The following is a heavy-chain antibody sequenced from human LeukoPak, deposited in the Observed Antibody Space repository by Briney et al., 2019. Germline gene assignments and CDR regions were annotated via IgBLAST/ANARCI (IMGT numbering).Heavy chain of an antibody. D-gene: IGHD4-17*01. J-gene: IGHJ3*02. V-gene: IGHV3-23*01. CDR3: AKERGNGVRGAFDI. CDR2: ISGSGGST. Sequence: GGSLRLSCASSGFTFSSYAMSWVRQAPGKGLEWVSVISGSGGSTYYADSVKGRFTMSRDNSKNTLYLQMNSLRAEDRAVYYCAKERGNGVRGAFDIWGQGTMVTVSS. CDR1: GFTFSSYA.